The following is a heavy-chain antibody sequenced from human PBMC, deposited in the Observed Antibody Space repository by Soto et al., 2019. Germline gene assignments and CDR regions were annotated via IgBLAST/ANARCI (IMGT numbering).Heavy chain of an antibody. V-gene: IGHV1-8*01. CDR3: ASVSFLAPVTGAEIFDF. CDR2: VNPNSGDT. CDR1: GHSFTSYD. J-gene: IGHJ3*01. Sequence: QVQLVQSGAEVKKPGASVKVSCKASGHSFTSYDMKWVRQAPGQGLEWMGWVNPNSGDTDYAQKFQDRVTMTTDTSIRTAYMELSSLRSEDTAVYYCASVSFLAPVTGAEIFDFWGQGTMVTGSS. D-gene: IGHD2-21*02.